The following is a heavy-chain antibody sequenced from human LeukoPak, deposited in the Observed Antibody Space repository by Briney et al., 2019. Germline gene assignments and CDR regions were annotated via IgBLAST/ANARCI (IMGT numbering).Heavy chain of an antibody. D-gene: IGHD6-25*01. Sequence: PSETLSLTCAVSGGSISSSNWWSWVRQPPGKGLEWIGEIYHSGSTNYNPSLKSRVTISVDKSKNQFSLQLNSVTPEDTAVYYCARVTSQQRLYYFDYWGQGTLVTVSS. CDR3: ARVTSQQRLYYFDY. J-gene: IGHJ4*02. CDR2: IYHSGST. CDR1: GGSISSSNW. V-gene: IGHV4-4*02.